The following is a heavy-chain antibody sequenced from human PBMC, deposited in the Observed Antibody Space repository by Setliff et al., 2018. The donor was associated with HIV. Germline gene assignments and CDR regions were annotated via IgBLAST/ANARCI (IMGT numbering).Heavy chain of an antibody. J-gene: IGHJ1*01. CDR2: VYYSGST. Sequence: PSETLSLTCTVSGGSISSHYWSWSRQPPGKGLEWIGSVYYSGSTNYNPSLKSRVTISLDTSENQFSLNLNSVTAADTAVYYCARDISEGFFLERASEHWSQGTLVTVSS. CDR3: ARDISEGFFLERASEH. CDR1: GGSISSHY. V-gene: IGHV4-59*11. D-gene: IGHD3-3*01.